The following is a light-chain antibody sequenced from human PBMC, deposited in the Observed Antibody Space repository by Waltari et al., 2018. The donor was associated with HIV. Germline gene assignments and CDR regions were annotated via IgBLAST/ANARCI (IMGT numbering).Light chain of an antibody. CDR3: QQYFTTPIT. V-gene: IGKV4-1*01. CDR1: QSFLSTSDNKNY. J-gene: IGKJ5*01. CDR2: WAS. Sequence: DIVMTQSTDSLAVSLGERATINCRSRQSFLSTSDNKNYLAWYQQKPGQPPKLLISWASTRESGVPARFSGSGSGTDFTLTISSLQAEDVAVYYCQQYFTTPITFGQGTRLEIK.